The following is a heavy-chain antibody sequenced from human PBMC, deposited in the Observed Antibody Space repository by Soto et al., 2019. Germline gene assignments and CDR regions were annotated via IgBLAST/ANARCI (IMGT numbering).Heavy chain of an antibody. CDR2: ISGSGGST. V-gene: IGHV3-23*01. J-gene: IGHJ4*02. D-gene: IGHD1-1*01. CDR1: GFTFSSYA. CDR3: AKKGRELAPQYYFDY. Sequence: EVQLLESGGGLVQPGGSLRLSCAASGFTFSSYAMSWVRQAPGKGLEWVSVISGSGGSTYYADSVKGRFSISRDNSKNPLYLQMNSLRAEDTAVYYCAKKGRELAPQYYFDYWGPGTLVTVSS.